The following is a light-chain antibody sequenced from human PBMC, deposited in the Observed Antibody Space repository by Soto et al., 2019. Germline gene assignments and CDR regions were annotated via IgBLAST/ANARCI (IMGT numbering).Light chain of an antibody. CDR1: QSVSRY. CDR3: QQRYNWPFFT. J-gene: IGKJ3*01. CDR2: DAS. V-gene: IGKV3-11*01. Sequence: EIVLTQSPATLSLSPGERATLSCRASQSVSRYLDWYQQKPGQAPRLLIYDASNKATGIPPRFSGSGSGTDFTLTISSLEPEDFAVYYCQQRYNWPFFTFGPGTKVEIK.